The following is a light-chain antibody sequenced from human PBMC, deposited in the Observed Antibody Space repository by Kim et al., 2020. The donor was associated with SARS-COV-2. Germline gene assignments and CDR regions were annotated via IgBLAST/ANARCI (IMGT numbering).Light chain of an antibody. J-gene: IGKJ1*01. CDR1: QSVSSNF. Sequence: ENVLTQSPGTLPLSPGERATLSCRASQSVSSNFLAWYQQKAGQAPRLLIYSASSRASSIPDRFSGSGSGTDFTLTISTLEPEDFAVYYCQQYATSPETFGQGTKVDIK. V-gene: IGKV3-20*01. CDR3: QQYATSPET. CDR2: SAS.